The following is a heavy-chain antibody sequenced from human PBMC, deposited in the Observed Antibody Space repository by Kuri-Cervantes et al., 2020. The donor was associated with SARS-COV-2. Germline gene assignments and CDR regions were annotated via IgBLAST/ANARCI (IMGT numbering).Heavy chain of an antibody. CDR1: VYTFTGYY. V-gene: IGHV1-2*02. Sequence: ASVKVSCKASVYTFTGYYLHWVRQAPGQGLEWMGWINPNSGGTNYAQKFQGRVTMTRDTSISTAYMELSRLRSDDTAVYYCATPSYYDSSGSYDAFDIWGQGTMVTVSS. D-gene: IGHD3-22*01. CDR2: INPNSGGT. CDR3: ATPSYYDSSGSYDAFDI. J-gene: IGHJ3*02.